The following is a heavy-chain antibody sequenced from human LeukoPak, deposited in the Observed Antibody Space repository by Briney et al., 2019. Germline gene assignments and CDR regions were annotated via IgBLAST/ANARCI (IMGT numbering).Heavy chain of an antibody. CDR3: ATEGYSGYDYIFDY. V-gene: IGHV1-18*01. D-gene: IGHD5-12*01. CDR2: TSAYNAHT. J-gene: IGHJ4*02. Sequence: ASVKVSCKASHYTFTSTSYDISWVRQAPGQGLEWMGWTSAYNAHTNYTQQLQDRVTMTTDTSTSTAYMELRSLRSEDTAVYYCATEGYSGYDYIFDYWGQGTLVTVSS. CDR1: HYTFTSTSYD.